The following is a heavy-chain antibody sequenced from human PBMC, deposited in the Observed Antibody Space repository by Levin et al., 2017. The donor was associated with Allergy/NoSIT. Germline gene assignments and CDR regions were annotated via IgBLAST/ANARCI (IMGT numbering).Heavy chain of an antibody. V-gene: IGHV3-48*01. CDR1: GFTFSSYS. CDR3: ARVLPAAYYYYYGMDV. Sequence: GESLKISCAASGFTFSSYSMNWVRQAPGKGLEWVSYISSSSSTIYYADSVKGRFTISRDNAKNSLYLQMNSLRAEDTAVYYCARVLPAAYYYYYGMDVWGQGTTVTVSS. CDR2: ISSSSSTI. J-gene: IGHJ6*02. D-gene: IGHD2-2*01.